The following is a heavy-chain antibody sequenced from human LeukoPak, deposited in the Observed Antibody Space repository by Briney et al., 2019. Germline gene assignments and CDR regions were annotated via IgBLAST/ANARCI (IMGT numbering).Heavy chain of an antibody. D-gene: IGHD1-1*01. CDR1: GGSISSYY. V-gene: IGHV4-59*01. CDR3: ARGLDPFDY. J-gene: IGHJ4*02. CDR2: TYYSGST. Sequence: SETLSLTCTVSGGSISSYYWSWIRQPPGKGLEWIGYTYYSGSTNYNPSLKSRVTIAVDTSKNQFSLKLSSVTVADTAVYYCARGLDPFDYWGQGTLVTVSS.